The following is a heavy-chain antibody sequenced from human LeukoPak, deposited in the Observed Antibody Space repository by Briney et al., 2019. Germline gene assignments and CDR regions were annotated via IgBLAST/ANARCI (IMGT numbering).Heavy chain of an antibody. CDR2: ISGSGGST. CDR1: GFTFSSYA. Sequence: GGSLRLSCAASGFTFSSYAMSWVRQAPGKGLEWVSAISGSGGSTYYADSVKGRFTISRDNSKNTLYLQMNSLRAEDTAVYYCAKVSGSMDDWLVIDWGQGTLVTVSS. J-gene: IGHJ4*02. V-gene: IGHV3-23*01. CDR3: AKVSGSMDDWLVID. D-gene: IGHD3-9*01.